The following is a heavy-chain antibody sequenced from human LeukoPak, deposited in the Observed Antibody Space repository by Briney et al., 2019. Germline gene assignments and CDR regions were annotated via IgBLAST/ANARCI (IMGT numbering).Heavy chain of an antibody. CDR3: AKSGVDYYDSGVPPVFDY. D-gene: IGHD3-22*01. Sequence: GGSLRLSCAASGFTFSSYAMSWVRQAPGKGLEWVAGISGSGGSTYYADSVKGRFTISRDNSRNTLYLQMNNLRAEDTAVYYCAKSGVDYYDSGVPPVFDYWGQGTLVTVSS. CDR2: ISGSGGST. J-gene: IGHJ4*02. CDR1: GFTFSSYA. V-gene: IGHV3-23*01.